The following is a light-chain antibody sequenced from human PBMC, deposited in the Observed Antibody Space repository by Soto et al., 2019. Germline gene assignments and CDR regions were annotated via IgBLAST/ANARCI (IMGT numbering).Light chain of an antibody. CDR2: DAS. CDR1: QSINIW. Sequence: DTQMTQSPSTLSASVGDTVTITCRASQSINIWLAWYQQKPGKAPNVLIYDASTLESGVPSRFSGGGSGTEFTLTISSLQPDDFATYYSQQYNAFSSPTFGQGTKLEIK. J-gene: IGKJ2*01. V-gene: IGKV1-5*01. CDR3: QQYNAFSSPT.